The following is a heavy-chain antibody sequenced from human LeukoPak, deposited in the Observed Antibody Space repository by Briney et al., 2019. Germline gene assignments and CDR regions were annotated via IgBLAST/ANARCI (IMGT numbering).Heavy chain of an antibody. D-gene: IGHD3-10*01. Sequence: PSETLSLTCAVYGGSFSGYYWSWIRQPPGKGLEWIGEINHSGSTNYNPSLKSRVTISVDTSKNQFSLKLSSVTAADTAVYYCARFGEGPQLGAFDIWGQGTMVTVSS. CDR1: GGSFSGYY. V-gene: IGHV4-34*01. CDR2: INHSGST. CDR3: ARFGEGPQLGAFDI. J-gene: IGHJ3*02.